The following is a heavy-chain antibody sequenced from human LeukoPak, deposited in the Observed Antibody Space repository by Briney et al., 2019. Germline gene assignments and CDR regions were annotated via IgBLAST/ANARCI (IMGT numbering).Heavy chain of an antibody. J-gene: IGHJ6*03. CDR1: GGTFSSYA. CDR2: IIPIFGTA. CDR3: ARGDYYYYMDV. Sequence: SVKVSCKASGGTFSSYAISWVRQAPGQGLEWMGGIIPIFGTANYAQKFQGRVTITRNTSISTAYMELSSLRSEDTAVYYCARGDYYYYMDVWGKGTTVTVSS. V-gene: IGHV1-69*05.